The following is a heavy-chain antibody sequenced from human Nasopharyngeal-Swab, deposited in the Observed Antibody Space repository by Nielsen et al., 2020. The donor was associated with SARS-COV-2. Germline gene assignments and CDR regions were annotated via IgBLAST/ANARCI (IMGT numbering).Heavy chain of an antibody. CDR2: INHSGST. D-gene: IGHD2-2*01. V-gene: IGHV4-34*01. CDR3: ARGIVVVPAAMPYYYYYGMDV. CDR1: GGSFSGYY. J-gene: IGHJ6*02. Sequence: SETLSLTCAVYGGSFSGYYWTWIRQPPGKGLEWIGAINHSGSTNYNPSLKSRVTTSVDTSKNQSSLKLSSVTAADTAVYYCARGIVVVPAAMPYYYYYGMDVWGQGTTVTVSS.